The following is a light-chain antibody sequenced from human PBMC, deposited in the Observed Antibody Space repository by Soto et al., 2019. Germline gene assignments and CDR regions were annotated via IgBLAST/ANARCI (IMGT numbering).Light chain of an antibody. CDR3: LRYGDSPPAYT. CDR2: SAS. J-gene: IGKJ2*01. CDR1: QSVSSRN. Sequence: EIVLTQSPGTVSLSPGERATLSCRASQSVSSRNLAWYRQKPGQAPSLLIFSASNRATGIPDRFSGSGSGTDFTLTISRLEPEDCAVYYCLRYGDSPPAYTFGQVTKLEIK. V-gene: IGKV3-20*01.